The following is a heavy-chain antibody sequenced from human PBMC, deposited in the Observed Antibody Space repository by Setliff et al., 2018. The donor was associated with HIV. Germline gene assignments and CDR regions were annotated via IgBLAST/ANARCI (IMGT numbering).Heavy chain of an antibody. Sequence: RASVKVSCKVSGYTLSELSMHWVRQAPGEGLEWMGGFDPEDGETIYAEKFQGRVTMTEDTATETAYMELSSLRSEDAAVYYCATDAYHAFLTGPTPGAFDIWGQGTVVTVSS. J-gene: IGHJ3*02. CDR3: ATDAYHAFLTGPTPGAFDI. CDR2: FDPEDGET. CDR1: GYTLSELS. D-gene: IGHD3-9*01. V-gene: IGHV1-24*01.